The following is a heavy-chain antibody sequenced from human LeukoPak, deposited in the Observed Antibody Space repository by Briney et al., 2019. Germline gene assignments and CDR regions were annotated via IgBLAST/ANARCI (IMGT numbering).Heavy chain of an antibody. CDR2: IYTSGST. J-gene: IGHJ4*02. D-gene: IGHD3-3*01. CDR1: GGSIISYY. Sequence: SETLSLTCTVSGGSIISYYWSWIRQPAGKGLEWIGRIYTSGSTNYNPSLKSRVTMSIDTSKNQFSLKLTSVTAEDTAVYYCAGVSRFLEWPDYWGQGTLVTVSS. V-gene: IGHV4-4*07. CDR3: AGVSRFLEWPDY.